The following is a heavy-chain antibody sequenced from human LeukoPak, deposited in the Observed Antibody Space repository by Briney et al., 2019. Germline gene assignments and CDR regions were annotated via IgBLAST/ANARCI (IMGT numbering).Heavy chain of an antibody. Sequence: GGSLRLSCAASGFTFSSYGMHWVRQAPGKGLEWVAFIRYDGSNKYYADSVKGRFTISRDNSKNTLYLQMNSLRAEDTAVYYCAKRPYEVYYYYMDVWGKGTTVTVSS. CDR1: GFTFSSYG. V-gene: IGHV3-30*02. J-gene: IGHJ6*03. CDR2: IRYDGSNK. CDR3: AKRPYEVYYYYMDV. D-gene: IGHD2-8*01.